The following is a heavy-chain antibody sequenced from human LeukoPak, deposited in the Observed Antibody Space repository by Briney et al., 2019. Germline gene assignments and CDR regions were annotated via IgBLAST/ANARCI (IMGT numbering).Heavy chain of an antibody. Sequence: GGSLRLSCAASGFTFSSYWMHWVRQAPGKGLVWVSRINSDGSSTSYADSVKGRFTISRDNAKNTLYLQMNSLRAEDTAVYYCARVTVTTYWFDPWGQGTLVTVSS. D-gene: IGHD4-11*01. CDR3: ARVTVTTYWFDP. CDR1: GFTFSSYW. J-gene: IGHJ5*02. V-gene: IGHV3-74*01. CDR2: INSDGSST.